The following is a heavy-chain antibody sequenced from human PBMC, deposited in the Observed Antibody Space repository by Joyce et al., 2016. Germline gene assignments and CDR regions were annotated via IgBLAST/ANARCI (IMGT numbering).Heavy chain of an antibody. CDR2: ISYDGKNK. V-gene: IGHV3-30*04. CDR1: GVIFSDYA. CDR3: AREGMAVAGRIGY. D-gene: IGHD6-19*01. Sequence: QVQLVESGGGVVQPGRSLSLSCAASGVIFSDYAMHWVRQAPGKGLEVVGVISYDGKNKYYADSVKGRFTISRDNSKNTLYLQVNSLRTEDTAVYYCAREGMAVAGRIGYWGQGTLVTVSS. J-gene: IGHJ4*02.